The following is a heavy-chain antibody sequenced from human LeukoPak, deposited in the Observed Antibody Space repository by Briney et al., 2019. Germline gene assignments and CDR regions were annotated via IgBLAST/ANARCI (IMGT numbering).Heavy chain of an antibody. Sequence: ASVKVSCKASGYTFTSYGISWVRQAPGQGLEWMGGIIPIFGTANYAQKFQGRVTITADESTSTAYMELSSLRSEDTAVYYCARFFRDYGGIAPGYYMDVWGKGTTVTVSS. CDR2: IIPIFGTA. CDR3: ARFFRDYGGIAPGYYMDV. V-gene: IGHV1-69*13. CDR1: GYTFTSYG. D-gene: IGHD4-23*01. J-gene: IGHJ6*03.